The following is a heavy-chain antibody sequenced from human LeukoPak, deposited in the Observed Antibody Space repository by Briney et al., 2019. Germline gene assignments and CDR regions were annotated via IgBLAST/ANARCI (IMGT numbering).Heavy chain of an antibody. D-gene: IGHD5-12*01. Sequence: RSLRLSCAASGFTFSSYAMHWVRQAPGKGLEWVAVISYDGSNKYYADSVKGRFTISRDNSKNTLYLQMNSLRAEDTAVYYCARASRLSGYENFDYWGQGTLVTVSS. J-gene: IGHJ4*02. CDR3: ARASRLSGYENFDY. CDR2: ISYDGSNK. CDR1: GFTFSSYA. V-gene: IGHV3-30*01.